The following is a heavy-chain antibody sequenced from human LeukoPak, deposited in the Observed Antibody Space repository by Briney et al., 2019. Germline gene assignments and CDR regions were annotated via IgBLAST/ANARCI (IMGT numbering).Heavy chain of an antibody. D-gene: IGHD3-3*01. J-gene: IGHJ4*02. CDR2: IKSKTDGGTT. V-gene: IGHV3-15*01. CDR1: GFTFSNAW. Sequence: GGSLRLSCAASGFTFSNAWMSWVRQAPGKGLEWVGRIKSKTDGGTTDYAAPVKGRFTISRDDSKNTLYLQMNSLKTEDTAVYYCTMYYDFWSGIDYWGQGTLVTVSS. CDR3: TMYYDFWSGIDY.